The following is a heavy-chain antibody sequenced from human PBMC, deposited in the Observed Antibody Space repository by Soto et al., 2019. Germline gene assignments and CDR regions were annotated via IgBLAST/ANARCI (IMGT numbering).Heavy chain of an antibody. CDR2: INPNSGGT. J-gene: IGHJ6*02. V-gene: IGHV1-2*02. D-gene: IGHD3-9*01. CDR1: GYTFTGYY. Sequence: ASVKGSCKASGYTFTGYYMHWVRQAPGQGLEWMGWINPNSGGTNYAQKFQGRVTMTRDTSISTAYMELSRLRSDDTAVYYCARARMYYDILTGQNYYYYYGMDVWGQGTTVTVSS. CDR3: ARARMYYDILTGQNYYYYYGMDV.